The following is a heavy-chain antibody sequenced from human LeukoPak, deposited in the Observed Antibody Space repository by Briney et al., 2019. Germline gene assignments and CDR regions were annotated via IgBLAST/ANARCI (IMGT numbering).Heavy chain of an antibody. CDR1: GYSISSGYY. Sequence: SETLSLTCAVPGYSISSGYYWGWIRQPPGKGLEWIGSIYHSGSTYYNPSLKSRVTISVDTSKNQFSLKLSSVTAADTAVYYCARDYYDSSGHDAFDIWGQGTMVTVSS. CDR3: ARDYYDSSGHDAFDI. J-gene: IGHJ3*02. D-gene: IGHD3-22*01. CDR2: IYHSGST. V-gene: IGHV4-38-2*02.